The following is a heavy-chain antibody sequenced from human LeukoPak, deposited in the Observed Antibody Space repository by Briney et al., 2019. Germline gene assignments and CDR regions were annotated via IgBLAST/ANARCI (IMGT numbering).Heavy chain of an antibody. CDR2: NYTSGST. J-gene: IGHJ3*02. CDR1: GGSISSGSYY. CDR3: ASRTYYYDSSGYYYFDAFDI. V-gene: IGHV4-61*02. Sequence: SETLSLTCTLSGGSISSGSYYWSWIRQPAGKGLEWIGRNYTSGSTNYNPSLKSRVTISVDTSKNQFSLKLSSVTAADTAVYYCASRTYYYDSSGYYYFDAFDIWGQGTMVTVSS. D-gene: IGHD3-22*01.